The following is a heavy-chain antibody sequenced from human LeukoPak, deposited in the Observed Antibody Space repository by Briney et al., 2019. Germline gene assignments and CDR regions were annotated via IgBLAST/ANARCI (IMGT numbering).Heavy chain of an antibody. CDR2: ISYDGSNK. CDR3: ARELGIAVAVSQLRVSGHIDY. D-gene: IGHD6-19*01. Sequence: GGSLRLSCAASGFTFSSYAMHWVRQAPGKGLEWVAVISYDGSNKYYADSVKGRFTISRDNSKNTLYLQMNSLRAEDTAVYYCARELGIAVAVSQLRVSGHIDYWGQGTLVTVSS. J-gene: IGHJ4*02. CDR1: GFTFSSYA. V-gene: IGHV3-30*04.